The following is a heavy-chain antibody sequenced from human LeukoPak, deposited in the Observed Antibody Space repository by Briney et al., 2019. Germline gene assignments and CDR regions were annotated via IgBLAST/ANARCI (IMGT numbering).Heavy chain of an antibody. D-gene: IGHD6-19*01. CDR1: GFTFRNYV. J-gene: IGHJ4*02. CDR3: AIARREQWLVRGHYYFDY. CDR2: ISYDGSNK. Sequence: GGSLRLSCAASGFTFRNYVIHWVRQAPGKGLEWVAVISYDGSNKYYADSVKGRFTISRDNSKNTLYLQMNSLRAEDTAVYYCAIARREQWLVRGHYYFDYWGQGTLVTVSS. V-gene: IGHV3-30-3*01.